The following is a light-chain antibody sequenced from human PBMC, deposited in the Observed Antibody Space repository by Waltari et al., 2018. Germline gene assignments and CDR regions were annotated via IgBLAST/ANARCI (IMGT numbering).Light chain of an antibody. CDR2: DFS. CDR3: SSQSSNNVVL. Sequence: QSALTQPASVSGSPGQSVTIFCTGTSNDVGGYNSVSWLQEAPGQAPRVIIYDFSDRAAGVSYRFSGSQSGNTASLTISGLQAEDEADYYCSSQSSNNVVLFGGGTKLTVL. J-gene: IGLJ2*01. CDR1: SNDVGGYNS. V-gene: IGLV2-14*01.